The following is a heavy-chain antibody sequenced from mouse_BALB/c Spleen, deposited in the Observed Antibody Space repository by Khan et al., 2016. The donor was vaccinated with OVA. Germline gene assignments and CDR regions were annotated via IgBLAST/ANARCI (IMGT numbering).Heavy chain of an antibody. J-gene: IGHJ3*01. CDR1: GYTFTSYT. CDR3: VRDGAYHRNDGWFAY. Sequence: QVQLKKSGAELARPGASVKMSCKASGYTFTSYTIHWIKERPGQGLEWIGNINPSNGYTNYNQKFKDKATLTTDKSSTTAYLQLSSLTSDDSAVYNCVRDGAYHRNDGWFAYWGQGTLVTVSA. D-gene: IGHD2-14*01. CDR2: INPSNGYT. V-gene: IGHV1-4*01.